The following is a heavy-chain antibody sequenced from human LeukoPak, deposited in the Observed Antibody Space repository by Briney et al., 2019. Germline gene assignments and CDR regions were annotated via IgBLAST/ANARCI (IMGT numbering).Heavy chain of an antibody. D-gene: IGHD5-24*01. V-gene: IGHV1-69*04. CDR3: ARDGYNPTPLRD. CDR1: GGTFSSYA. J-gene: IGHJ4*02. Sequence: SVKVSCKASGGTFSSYAISWVRQAPGQGLEWMGRIIPIFGIANYAQEFQGRVTITADKSTSTAYMELSSLRSEDTAVYYCARDGYNPTPLRDWGQGTLVTVSS. CDR2: IIPIFGIA.